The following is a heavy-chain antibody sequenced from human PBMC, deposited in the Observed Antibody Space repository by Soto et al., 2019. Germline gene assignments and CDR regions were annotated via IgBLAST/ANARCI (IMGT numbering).Heavy chain of an antibody. V-gene: IGHV3-30*03. CDR2: ISYDGSNI. Sequence: GGSLRLSCAASGFAFSVYGMHWVRQAPGKGLEWVAVISYDGSNIYYGDSVKGRFTISRDNPKNTLYLQMNSLRAEDSAMYYCARERVVVPATYFYYYGLDVWGQGTTVTVSS. CDR1: GFAFSVYG. J-gene: IGHJ6*02. D-gene: IGHD2-21*02. CDR3: ARERVVVPATYFYYYGLDV.